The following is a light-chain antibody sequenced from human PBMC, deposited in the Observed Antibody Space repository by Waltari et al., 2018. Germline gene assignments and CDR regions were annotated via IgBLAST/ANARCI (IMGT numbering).Light chain of an antibody. CDR1: QSIGNW. CDR2: KAS. V-gene: IGKV1-5*03. Sequence: DILMTQSPSTLSASVGDRVTITCRASQSIGNWLAWYQQKSGKVPKALIYKASVLASGVPSRFSGSGAETEFTLIISVLQGDDAATYYCQQYDNVLTFGQGTKVEIK. CDR3: QQYDNVLT. J-gene: IGKJ1*01.